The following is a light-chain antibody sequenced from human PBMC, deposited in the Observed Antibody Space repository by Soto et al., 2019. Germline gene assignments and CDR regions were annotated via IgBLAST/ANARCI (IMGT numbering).Light chain of an antibody. Sequence: PGERATLSCRASQRASRQYLSWYQQRRDQPPRLLIYGASMRADGIPDRLSGSGSGSEFTLTINRLEPEDFAVYYCQDFDSPQWTFGQGTKV. V-gene: IGKV3-20*01. CDR3: QDFDSPQWT. J-gene: IGKJ1*01. CDR1: QRASRQY. CDR2: GAS.